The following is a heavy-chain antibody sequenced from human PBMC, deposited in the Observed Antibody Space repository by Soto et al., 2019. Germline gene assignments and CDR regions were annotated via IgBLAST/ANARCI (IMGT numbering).Heavy chain of an antibody. Sequence: ASVKVSCKASGYTFTSYYMRWVRQAPGQGLEWMGIINPSGGSISYAQKFQGRVTMTRDTSTSTVYMELSSLRSEDTAVYYCARVDLVATISYWFDPWGQGTLVTVSS. CDR1: GYTFTSYY. CDR3: ARVDLVATISYWFDP. D-gene: IGHD5-12*01. V-gene: IGHV1-46*01. CDR2: INPSGGSI. J-gene: IGHJ5*02.